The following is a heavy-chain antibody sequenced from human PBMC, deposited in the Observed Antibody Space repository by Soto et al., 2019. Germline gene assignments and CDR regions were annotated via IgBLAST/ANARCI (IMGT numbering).Heavy chain of an antibody. V-gene: IGHV1-18*01. CDR3: ARDGSSGYLPLHY. J-gene: IGHJ4*01. CDR2: ISAYSGNT. Sequence: GASVKVSCKAAGVTFSCCAISWVRQAPGQGLEWMGWISAYSGNTNYAQKLQGRVTMTTDTSKSKAYMELRSLRSDDTAVYYCARDGSSGYLPLHYWGQGSLVNVST. D-gene: IGHD6-13*01. CDR1: GVTFSCCA.